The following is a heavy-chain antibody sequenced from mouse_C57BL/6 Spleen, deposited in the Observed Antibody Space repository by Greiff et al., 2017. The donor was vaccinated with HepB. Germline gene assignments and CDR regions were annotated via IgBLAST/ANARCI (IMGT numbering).Heavy chain of an antibody. V-gene: IGHV3-6*01. J-gene: IGHJ3*01. CDR3: ARDRLLGFAY. CDR1: GYSITSGYY. D-gene: IGHD2-10*01. Sequence: EVKLQESGPGLVKPSQSLSLTCSVTGYSITSGYYWNWIRQFPGNKLEWMGYISYDGSNNYNPSLKNRISITRDTSKNQFFLKLNSVTTEDTATYYCARDRLLGFAYWGQGTLVTVSA. CDR2: ISYDGSN.